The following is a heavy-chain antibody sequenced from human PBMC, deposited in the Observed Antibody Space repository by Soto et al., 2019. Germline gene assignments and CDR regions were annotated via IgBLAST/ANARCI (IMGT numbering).Heavy chain of an antibody. Sequence: GGSLRLSCAASGFTFSSYDLHWVRQGSGKGLEWVSAIGNAGDTYYASSVKGRFTISRENAKNSPSLQMNSLRAGDTAVYYCAREGTGSDAFDIWGQGTVVTVSS. CDR1: GFTFSSYD. CDR2: IGNAGDT. J-gene: IGHJ3*02. D-gene: IGHD2-8*02. CDR3: AREGTGSDAFDI. V-gene: IGHV3-13*01.